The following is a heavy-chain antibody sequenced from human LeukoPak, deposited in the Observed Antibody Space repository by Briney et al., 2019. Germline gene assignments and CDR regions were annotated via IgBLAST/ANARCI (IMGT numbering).Heavy chain of an antibody. CDR3: ARGTVAGHPYFDY. V-gene: IGHV4-4*07. CDR1: LGGSISNYY. D-gene: IGHD6-19*01. Sequence: SETLSLTCTVSLGGSISNYYLSWIGQSAVKGLEWIGRIYTGGSTNYNPSLRGRVTMSVDTSNNQFSLKLRSVTAADTAVYYCARGTVAGHPYFDYWGQGTLVTVSS. J-gene: IGHJ4*02. CDR2: IYTGGST.